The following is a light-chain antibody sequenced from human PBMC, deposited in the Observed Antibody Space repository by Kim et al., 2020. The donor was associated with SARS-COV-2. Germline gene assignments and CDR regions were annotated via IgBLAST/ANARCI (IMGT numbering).Light chain of an antibody. CDR2: GDN. J-gene: IGLJ2*01. Sequence: QSVLTQPPSVSGAPGQRVTISCTGTSSNIGAGHDVYWYQQLPGTAPRLLIDGDNNRPSGVPDRFSVSKSGTSASLAITGLQAEDEADYYCQSYDSSLSVSIFGGGTQLTVL. CDR1: SSNIGAGHD. V-gene: IGLV1-40*01. CDR3: QSYDSSLSVSI.